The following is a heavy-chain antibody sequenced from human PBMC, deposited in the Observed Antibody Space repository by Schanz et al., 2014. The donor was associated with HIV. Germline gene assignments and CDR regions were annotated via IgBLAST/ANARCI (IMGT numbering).Heavy chain of an antibody. V-gene: IGHV3-9*01. J-gene: IGHJ6*02. D-gene: IGHD1-26*01. CDR1: GFAFDDFA. Sequence: VQLVESGGGVVQPGRSLRLSCTASGFAFDDFAMHWVRQAPGKGLEWVSGMSWNRGRIGYADSVKGRFSISRDNAKNSLYLQMNSLGVEDTALYYCAKGIMGATEYYYGMDVWGQGTTVTV. CDR2: MSWNRGRI. CDR3: AKGIMGATEYYYGMDV.